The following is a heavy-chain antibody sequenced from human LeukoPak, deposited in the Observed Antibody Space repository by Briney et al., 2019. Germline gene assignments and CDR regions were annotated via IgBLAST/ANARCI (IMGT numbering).Heavy chain of an antibody. CDR3: ARAGYTISSYRFDY. Sequence: SETLSLTCSVSSGSINSYWWSWSRQPAGKGLEFIGRIYTTGMTNYNPSLKSRVSMSVDTSKNQFSLELRSVTAADTAVYFCARAGYTISSYRFDYWGQGALVTVSS. D-gene: IGHD3-16*02. CDR1: SGSINSYW. J-gene: IGHJ4*02. V-gene: IGHV4-4*07. CDR2: IYTTGMT.